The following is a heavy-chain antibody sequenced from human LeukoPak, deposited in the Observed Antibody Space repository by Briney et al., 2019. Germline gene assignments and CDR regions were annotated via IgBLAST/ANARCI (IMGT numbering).Heavy chain of an antibody. CDR1: GVSISSSNSY. V-gene: IGHV4-39*01. D-gene: IGHD3/OR15-3a*01. J-gene: IGHJ4*02. Sequence: SETLSLTCTVSGVSISSSNSYWGWIRQPPGKGLEWIGSIYYSGNTYYNASLKSQVSISIDTYKNQFSLRLTSVTAADTAVYYCARQTGSGLFILPGGQGTLVTVSS. CDR3: ARQTGSGLFILP. CDR2: IYYSGNT.